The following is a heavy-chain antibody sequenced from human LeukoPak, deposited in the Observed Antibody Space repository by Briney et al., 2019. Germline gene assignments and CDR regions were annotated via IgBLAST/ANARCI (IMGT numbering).Heavy chain of an antibody. Sequence: GGSLRLSCAASGFTFSSYAMHWVRQAPGKGLEYVSAISSNGGSTYYANSVKGRFTISRDNSKNTLYLQMNSLRAEDTAVYYCARAQRGYCSSTSCYSFDYWGQGTLVTVSS. D-gene: IGHD2-2*01. CDR3: ARAQRGYCSSTSCYSFDY. CDR1: GFTFSSYA. CDR2: ISSNGGST. J-gene: IGHJ4*02. V-gene: IGHV3-64*01.